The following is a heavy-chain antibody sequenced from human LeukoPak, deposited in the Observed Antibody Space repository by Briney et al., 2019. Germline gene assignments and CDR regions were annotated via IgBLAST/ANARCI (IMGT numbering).Heavy chain of an antibody. D-gene: IGHD3-22*01. Sequence: GGSLRLSCAASGFTFSSYAMGWVRQAPGKGLEWVSAISGSGGSTYYADSVKGRFTISRDNSKNTLYLQMNSLRAEDTAVYYCAKDTYYYDSSGYTFDYWGQGTLVTVSS. CDR3: AKDTYYYDSSGYTFDY. CDR2: ISGSGGST. J-gene: IGHJ4*02. V-gene: IGHV3-23*01. CDR1: GFTFSSYA.